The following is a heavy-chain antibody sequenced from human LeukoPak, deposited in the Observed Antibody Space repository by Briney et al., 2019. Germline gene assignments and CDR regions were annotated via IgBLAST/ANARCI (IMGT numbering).Heavy chain of an antibody. V-gene: IGHV4-59*01. CDR2: IYSSGST. Sequence: PSETLSLTCTVSGGSLSSYYWNWTRQPPGKGLEWMGDIYSSGSTNYNPSLRSRVSLSLDTSRNQFCLKLTSVTAADTAVYYCARDVYWGGDWSYFFSWGQGSLGSVSS. J-gene: IGHJ4*02. CDR3: ARDVYWGGDWSYFFS. D-gene: IGHD2-21*02. CDR1: GGSLSSYY.